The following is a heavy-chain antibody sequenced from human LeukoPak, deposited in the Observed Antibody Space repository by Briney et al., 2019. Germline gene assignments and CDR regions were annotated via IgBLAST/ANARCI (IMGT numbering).Heavy chain of an antibody. D-gene: IGHD4-17*01. CDR1: GGSISSSGFY. V-gene: IGHV4-39*07. J-gene: IGHJ4*02. CDR3: ARTYGDYPFYFGY. Sequence: SETLSLTCTVSGGSISSSGFYWAWIRQPPGKGPEWFGSIFYSGSTYYNPSLKSRVTMSVDPSKNQFSMQLISVTAADTAVYYCARTYGDYPFYFGYWGQGLLVTVSS. CDR2: IFYSGST.